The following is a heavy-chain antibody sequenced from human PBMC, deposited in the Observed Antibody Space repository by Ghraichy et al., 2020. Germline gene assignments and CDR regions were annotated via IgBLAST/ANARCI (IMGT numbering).Heavy chain of an antibody. J-gene: IGHJ6*02. V-gene: IGHV4-34*01. CDR3: ASSYCSSTSCYAPRYYYYYGMDV. CDR1: GGSFSGYY. D-gene: IGHD2-2*01. CDR2: INHSGST. Sequence: SETLSLTCAVYGGSFSGYYWSWIRQPPGKGLEWIGEINHSGSTNYNPSLKSRVTISVDTSKNQFSLKLSSVTAADTAVYYCASSYCSSTSCYAPRYYYYYGMDVWGQGTTVTVSS.